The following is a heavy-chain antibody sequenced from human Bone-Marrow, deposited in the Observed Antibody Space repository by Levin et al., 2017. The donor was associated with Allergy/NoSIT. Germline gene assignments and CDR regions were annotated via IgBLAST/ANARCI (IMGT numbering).Heavy chain of an antibody. CDR1: GGTFSSYP. J-gene: IGHJ6*02. D-gene: IGHD2-21*02. CDR3: ANAYCGGDCYSDYYYGMDV. V-gene: IGHV1-69*02. CDR2: IIPILGIA. Sequence: SVKVSCKASGGTFSSYPISWVRQAPGQGLEWMGRIIPILGIANYAQKFQGRVTITADKSTSTAYMELSSLRSEDTAVYYCANAYCGGDCYSDYYYGMDVWGQGTTVTVSS.